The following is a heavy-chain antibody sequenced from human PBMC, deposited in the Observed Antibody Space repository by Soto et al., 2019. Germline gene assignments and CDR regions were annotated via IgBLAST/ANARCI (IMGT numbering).Heavy chain of an antibody. CDR2: MNPNSGNT. CDR1: GYTFTSYD. D-gene: IGHD3-3*01. CDR3: ARMSDYDFWSGYLYYYYMDV. Sequence: ASVKVSCKASGYTFTSYDINWVRQATGQGLEWMGWMNPNSGNTGYAQKFQGRVTMTRNTSISTAYMELSSLRSEDTAVYYCARMSDYDFWSGYLYYYYMDVWGKGTTVTVSS. V-gene: IGHV1-8*01. J-gene: IGHJ6*03.